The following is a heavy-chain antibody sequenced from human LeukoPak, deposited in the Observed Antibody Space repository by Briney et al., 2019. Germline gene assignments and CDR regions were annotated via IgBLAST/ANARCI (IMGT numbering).Heavy chain of an antibody. D-gene: IGHD2-15*01. V-gene: IGHV5-51*01. CDR2: IYPGDSDT. CDR3: ARLSCIGGSCYSVRYYFDY. Sequence: GESLKISCEGSGYSFTSYWIGWVRQMPGKGLEWMGIIYPGDSDTRYSPSFQGQVTISADESISTAYLQWSSLKASGTAMYYCARLSCIGGSCYSVRYYFDYWGQGTLVTVSS. CDR1: GYSFTSYW. J-gene: IGHJ4*02.